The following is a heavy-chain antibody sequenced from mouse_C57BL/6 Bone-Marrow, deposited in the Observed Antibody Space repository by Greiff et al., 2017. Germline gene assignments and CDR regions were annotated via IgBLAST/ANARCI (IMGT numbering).Heavy chain of an antibody. Sequence: VKLQESGPELVKPGASVKISCKASGYTFSSSWMNWVKQRPGTGLEWIGRIYPGDGDTNYNGKFKGKATLTADKSSSTAYMQLSSLTSEDSAVYFCARTRWLLPPMDYWGQGTSVTVSS. CDR3: ARTRWLLPPMDY. J-gene: IGHJ4*01. CDR2: IYPGDGDT. CDR1: GYTFSSSW. D-gene: IGHD2-3*01. V-gene: IGHV1-82*01.